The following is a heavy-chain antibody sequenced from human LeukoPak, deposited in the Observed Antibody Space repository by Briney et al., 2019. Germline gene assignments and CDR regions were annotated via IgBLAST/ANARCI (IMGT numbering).Heavy chain of an antibody. CDR2: IYHSGST. D-gene: IGHD3-22*01. V-gene: IGHV4-30-2*01. J-gene: IGHJ4*02. Sequence: SQTLSLTCAVSGGSISSGGYSWSWIRQPPGKGLEWIGYIYHSGSTYYNPSLKSRVTISVDRSKNQFSLKLSSVTAADTAVYYWGRGGGGYYDSSGLDYWGQGTLVTVSS. CDR1: GGSISSGGYS. CDR3: GRGGGGYYDSSGLDY.